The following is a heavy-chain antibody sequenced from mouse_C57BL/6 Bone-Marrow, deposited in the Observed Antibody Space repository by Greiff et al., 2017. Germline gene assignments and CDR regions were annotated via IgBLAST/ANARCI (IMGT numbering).Heavy chain of an antibody. V-gene: IGHV10-1*01. CDR3: VRRRGYYYGSSYAWFAY. J-gene: IGHJ3*01. CDR2: IRSKSNNYAT. D-gene: IGHD1-1*01. Sequence: DVKLVESGGGLVQPKGSLKLSCAASGFSFNTYAMNWVRQAPGKGLEWVARIRSKSNNYATYYADSVKDRFTISRDDSESMLYLQMNNLKTEDTAMYYCVRRRGYYYGSSYAWFAYWGQGTLVTVSA. CDR1: GFSFNTYA.